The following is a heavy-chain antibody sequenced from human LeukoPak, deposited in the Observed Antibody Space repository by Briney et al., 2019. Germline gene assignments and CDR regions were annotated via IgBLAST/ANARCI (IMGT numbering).Heavy chain of an antibody. J-gene: IGHJ4*02. CDR3: ARDFRFAFDN. Sequence: GGSLRLSCADSGFSFTNAWMSWVRQAPGKGLEWISYIGIDSGNTHYADSVRGRFVISADRATNSVYLHMTRLRVDDTAVYYCARDFRFAFDNWGQGTLVTVSS. V-gene: IGHV3-11*06. CDR2: IGIDSGNT. D-gene: IGHD3-10*01. CDR1: GFSFTNAW.